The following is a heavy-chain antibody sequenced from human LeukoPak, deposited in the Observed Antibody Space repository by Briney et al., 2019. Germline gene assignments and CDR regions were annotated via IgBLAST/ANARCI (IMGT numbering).Heavy chain of an antibody. J-gene: IGHJ3*02. V-gene: IGHV4-59*02. CDR2: IYYSGST. D-gene: IGHD1-26*01. CDR3: ARVRLSGTYLDAFDI. CDR1: GGSVSSYY. Sequence: PSETLSLTHTVSGGSVSSYYWSWIRQPPGKGLEWIGYIYYSGSTNYNPSLKSRVTISVDTSKNQFSLKLNSITTADTAVYYCARVRLSGTYLDAFDIWGQGTMVTVSS.